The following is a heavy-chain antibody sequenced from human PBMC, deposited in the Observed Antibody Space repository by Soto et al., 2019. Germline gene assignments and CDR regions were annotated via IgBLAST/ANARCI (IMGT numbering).Heavy chain of an antibody. CDR1: GFTFDDYA. CDR2: ISWNSGSI. Sequence: PVGSLRLSCAASGFTFDDYAMHWVRQAPGKGLEWVSGISWNSGSIGYADSVKGRFTISRDNAKNSLYLQMNSLRAEDTALYYCAKDKTIVGVVIEGKAFDIWGKGTMVTFSS. V-gene: IGHV3-9*01. CDR3: AKDKTIVGVVIEGKAFDI. J-gene: IGHJ3*02. D-gene: IGHD3-3*01.